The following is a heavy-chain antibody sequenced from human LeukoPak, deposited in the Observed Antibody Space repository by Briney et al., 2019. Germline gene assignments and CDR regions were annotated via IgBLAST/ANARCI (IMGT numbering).Heavy chain of an antibody. V-gene: IGHV4-34*01. J-gene: IGHJ5*02. CDR1: GGSFSGYY. CDR2: INHSGST. Sequence: SETLSLTCAVYGGSFSGYYWSWIRQPPGKGLEWIGEINHSGSTNYNPSLKSRVTISVDTSKNQFSLKLSFVTAADTAVYYCASITMVRGVIIHPNWFDPWGQGTLVTVSS. CDR3: ASITMVRGVIIHPNWFDP. D-gene: IGHD3-10*01.